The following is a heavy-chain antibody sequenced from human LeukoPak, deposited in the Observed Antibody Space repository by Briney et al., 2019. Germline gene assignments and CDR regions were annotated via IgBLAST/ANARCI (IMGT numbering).Heavy chain of an antibody. CDR1: GGSISSGSYY. CDR3: ARAATDYDFWSGYQNWFDP. J-gene: IGHJ5*02. V-gene: IGHV4-61*02. Sequence: SQTLSLTCTVSGGSISSGSYYWSWIRQPAGKGLEWTGRIYTSGSTNYNPSLKSRVTISVDTSKNQFSLKLSSVTAADTAVYYCARAATDYDFWSGYQNWFDPWGQGTLVTVSS. CDR2: IYTSGST. D-gene: IGHD3-3*01.